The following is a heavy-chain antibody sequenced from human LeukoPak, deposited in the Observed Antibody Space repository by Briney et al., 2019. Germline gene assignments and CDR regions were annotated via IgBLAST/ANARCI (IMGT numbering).Heavy chain of an antibody. J-gene: IGHJ4*02. CDR3: ARGGAVAGLY. CDR1: GFTFSSYE. Sequence: GGSLRLSCTVSGFTFSSYEMNWVRQAPGKGLEWVSYISSSGNTVYYPDSVKGRFTISRDNAKNSLYLQMNSLRGEDTAVYYCARGGAVAGLYWGQGTLVTVSS. D-gene: IGHD6-19*01. V-gene: IGHV3-48*03. CDR2: ISSSGNTV.